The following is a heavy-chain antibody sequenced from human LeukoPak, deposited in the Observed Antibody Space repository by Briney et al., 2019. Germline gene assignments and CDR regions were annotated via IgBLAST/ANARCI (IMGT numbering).Heavy chain of an antibody. Sequence: ASVKVSCKASGYTFTSYAIHWVRQAPGQRLECMGWINTGNGNTKYSQKFQGRVTITRDTSASTAYMELSSLRSEDTAVYYCARDYGGNSAPFDYWGQGTLVTVSS. CDR2: INTGNGNT. D-gene: IGHD4-23*01. J-gene: IGHJ4*02. V-gene: IGHV1-3*04. CDR1: GYTFTSYA. CDR3: ARDYGGNSAPFDY.